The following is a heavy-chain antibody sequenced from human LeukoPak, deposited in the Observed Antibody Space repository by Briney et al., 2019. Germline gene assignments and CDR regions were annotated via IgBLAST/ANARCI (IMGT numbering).Heavy chain of an antibody. V-gene: IGHV3-7*01. J-gene: IGHJ4*02. CDR2: IKQDGSEK. Sequence: GGSLRLSCAASGFTFISYWMSWVRQAPGKGLEWVAHIKQDGSEKYYVDSMKGRFTISRDNAKNSLYLQMNSLRGEDTAVYYCARDPGYCSGGSCLDYWGQGTLVTVSS. D-gene: IGHD2-15*01. CDR3: ARDPGYCSGGSCLDY. CDR1: GFTFISYW.